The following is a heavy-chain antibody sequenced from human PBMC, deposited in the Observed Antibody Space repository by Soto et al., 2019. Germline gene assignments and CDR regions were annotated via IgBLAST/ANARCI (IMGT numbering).Heavy chain of an antibody. V-gene: IGHV1-18*04. D-gene: IGHD3-22*01. CDR2: ISAYNCNA. J-gene: IGHJ4*02. CDR1: RYTFSSYG. CDR3: AAGSGFYHY. Sequence: SVKVSWKASRYTFSSYGTRWVRQAPGQGLACMGGISAYNCNANYALKLQGRFTMRKHTSTFTAYMELRRLSSDHTAVYYCAAGSGFYHYWGQRTLVTVSS.